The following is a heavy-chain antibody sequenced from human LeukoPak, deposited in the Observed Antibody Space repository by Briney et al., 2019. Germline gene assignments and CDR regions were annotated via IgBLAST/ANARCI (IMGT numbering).Heavy chain of an antibody. V-gene: IGHV1-2*02. D-gene: IGHD3-22*01. Sequence: ASVKVSCKASGYTFTGYYMHWVRQAPGQGLEWMGGINPNNGGTNYAQKFQGRVTMTRDISMSTAYMELSRLRSDDTAVYYCAGEDNSSGYRPFDIWGQGTMVTVPS. CDR3: AGEDNSSGYRPFDI. J-gene: IGHJ3*02. CDR1: GYTFTGYY. CDR2: INPNNGGT.